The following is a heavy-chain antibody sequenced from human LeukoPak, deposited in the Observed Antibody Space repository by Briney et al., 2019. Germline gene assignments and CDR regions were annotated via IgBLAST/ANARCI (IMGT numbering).Heavy chain of an antibody. V-gene: IGHV3-7*01. Sequence: PGGSLRLSCAASGFTFSSYAMSRVRQAPGKGLEWVANIKQDGSEKYYVDSVKGRFTISRDNAKNSLYLQMNSLRAEDTAVYYCARVSGYARYYYYYGMDVWGQGTTVTVSS. CDR2: IKQDGSEK. CDR3: ARVSGYARYYYYYGMDV. D-gene: IGHD5-18*01. J-gene: IGHJ6*02. CDR1: GFTFSSYA.